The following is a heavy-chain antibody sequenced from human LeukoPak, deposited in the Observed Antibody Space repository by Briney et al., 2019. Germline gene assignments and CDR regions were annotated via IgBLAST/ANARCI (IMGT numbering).Heavy chain of an antibody. V-gene: IGHV3-74*01. J-gene: IGHJ5*02. CDR3: AGDILTGNYL. CDR2: INSDGSTT. D-gene: IGHD3-9*01. CDR1: GFTFSTYW. Sequence: PGGSLRLSCAASGFTFSTYWMHWVRQAPGKGLVWVSRINSDGSTTSYADSVKGRFTISRDNVKNTLYLQMNSLRAEDTAVYYCAGDILTGNYLWGQGTLVTVSS.